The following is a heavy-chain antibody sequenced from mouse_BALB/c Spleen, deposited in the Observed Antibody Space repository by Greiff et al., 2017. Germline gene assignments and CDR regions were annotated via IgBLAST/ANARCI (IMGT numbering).Heavy chain of an antibody. J-gene: IGHJ3*01. D-gene: IGHD4-1*01. CDR3: VRDWDVGFAY. CDR1: GFSLTSYD. Sequence: QVQLKESGPGLVAPSQSLSITCTVSGFSLTSYDISWIRQPPGKGLEWLGVIWTGGGTNYNSAFMSRLSISKDNSKSQVFLKMNSLQTDDTAIYHCVRDWDVGFAYWGQGTLVTVSA. V-gene: IGHV2-9-2*01. CDR2: IWTGGGT.